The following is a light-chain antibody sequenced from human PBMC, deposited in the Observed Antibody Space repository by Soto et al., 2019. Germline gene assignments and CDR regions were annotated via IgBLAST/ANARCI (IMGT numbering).Light chain of an antibody. CDR3: PHDYAWPTIT. V-gene: IGKV3-15*01. Sequence: VMTQSPPTLSVSPGERATLSCRASQSVSTALAWYQQKPGQAPRQLIYGASTRATDVPATVSGGWSGTEFTLTISSLHSEDVSIYYCPHDYAWPTITLGLETKVDIK. CDR2: GAS. J-gene: IGKJ3*01. CDR1: QSVSTA.